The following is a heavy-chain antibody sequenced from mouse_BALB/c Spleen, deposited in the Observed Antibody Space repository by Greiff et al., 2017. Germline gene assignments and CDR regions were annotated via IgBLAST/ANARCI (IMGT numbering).Heavy chain of an antibody. V-gene: IGHV3-2*02. J-gene: IGHJ1*01. D-gene: IGHD2-1*01. CDR2: ISYSGST. CDR3: AKEGIYYGNYVEGDWYFDV. CDR1: GYSITSDYA. Sequence: EVQLQESGPGLVKPSQSLSLTCTVTGYSITSDYAWNWIRQFPGNKLEWMGYISYSGSTSYNPSLKSRISITRDTSKNQFFLQLNSVTTEDTATYYCAKEGIYYGNYVEGDWYFDVWGAGTTVTVSS.